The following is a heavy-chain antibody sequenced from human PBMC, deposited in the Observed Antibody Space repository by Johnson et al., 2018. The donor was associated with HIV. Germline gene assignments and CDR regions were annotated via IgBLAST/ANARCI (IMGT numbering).Heavy chain of an antibody. D-gene: IGHD3-22*01. J-gene: IGHJ3*02. CDR2: ISSSGSTI. CDR1: GFTFSDYY. Sequence: HVQLVESGGGVVQPGRSLRLSCAASGFTFSDYYMSWIRQAPGKGLEWVSYISSSGSTIYYADSVKGRFTISRDNAKNSLYLQMNSLRAEDTALYYCAREAPMTNDAFDIWGQGTMVTVSS. CDR3: AREAPMTNDAFDI. V-gene: IGHV3-11*01.